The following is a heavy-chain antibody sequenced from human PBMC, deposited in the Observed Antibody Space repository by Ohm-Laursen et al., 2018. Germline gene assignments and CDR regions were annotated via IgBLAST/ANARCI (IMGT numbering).Heavy chain of an antibody. CDR2: INHSGST. D-gene: IGHD2-2*02. Sequence: SETLSLTCAVYGGSFSGYYWSWIRQPPGQGLEWIGEINHSGSTNYNPSLKSRVTMSVDTSKNQFSLRLTSMTAADTATYYCARGSFCSRTSCYRNPFDHWGQGTLVTVSS. CDR1: GGSFSGYY. V-gene: IGHV4-34*01. J-gene: IGHJ4*02. CDR3: ARGSFCSRTSCYRNPFDH.